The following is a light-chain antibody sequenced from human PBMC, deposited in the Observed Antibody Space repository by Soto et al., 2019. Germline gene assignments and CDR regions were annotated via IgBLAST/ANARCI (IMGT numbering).Light chain of an antibody. CDR2: KAS. CDR3: QQYNIYSWT. Sequence: DTQMTQSPSTLSASVGDRVTITCRASQSISSWLAWYQQKPGKAPKLLIYKASTLESGVPSRFSGSGSGTEFTLTISSLHPDDFATYYCQQYNIYSWTFGQGTKVEIK. CDR1: QSISSW. J-gene: IGKJ1*01. V-gene: IGKV1-5*03.